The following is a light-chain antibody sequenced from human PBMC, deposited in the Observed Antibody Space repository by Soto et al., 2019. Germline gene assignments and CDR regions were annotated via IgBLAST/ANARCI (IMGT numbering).Light chain of an antibody. V-gene: IGKV3-11*01. Sequence: EVVMTQSPASLSVSPGERVTLSCRASQSVSSNLAWYQQKPGQAPRLLIYGASTRPTDIPARFSGSGSGTDFTLTISSLEPEDFAVYYCQQRSNWPITFGQGTRLEIK. CDR3: QQRSNWPIT. CDR1: QSVSSN. J-gene: IGKJ5*01. CDR2: GAS.